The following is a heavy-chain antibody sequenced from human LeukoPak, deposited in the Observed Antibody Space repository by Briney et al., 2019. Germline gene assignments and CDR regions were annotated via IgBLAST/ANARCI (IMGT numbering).Heavy chain of an antibody. CDR1: GFSLSTSGVG. CDR2: IYWDDDK. CDR3: AHRTTMTTVTPSAFDI. Sequence: SGPTLVKPTQTLTLTCTFSGFSLSTSGVGVGWIRQPPGKALEWLALIYWDDDKRYSPSLKSRLTITKDTSKNQAVLTMTNMDPVDTATYYCAHRTTMTTVTPSAFDIWGQGTMVTVSS. D-gene: IGHD4-17*01. J-gene: IGHJ3*02. V-gene: IGHV2-5*02.